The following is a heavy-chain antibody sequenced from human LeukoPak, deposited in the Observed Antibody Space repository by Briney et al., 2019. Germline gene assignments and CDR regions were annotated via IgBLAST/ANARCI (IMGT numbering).Heavy chain of an antibody. CDR1: GLPLCHYY. Sequence: GGSVTLLCTVSGLPLCHYYMIWLPHSRGRGREGVSYMSRSSSYTSYADSLKGRFTISRDDDKNSLYLQMDSLRAEDTGVYYCSRDVTVGDIFSDYWGQGTLVTVSS. CDR2: MSRSSSYT. V-gene: IGHV3-11*05. CDR3: SRDVTVGDIFSDY. D-gene: IGHD3-9*01. J-gene: IGHJ4*02.